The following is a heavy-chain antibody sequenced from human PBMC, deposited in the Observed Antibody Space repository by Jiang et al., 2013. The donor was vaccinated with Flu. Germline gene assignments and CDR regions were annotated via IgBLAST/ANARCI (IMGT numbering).Heavy chain of an antibody. Sequence: PGLVKPSETLSLTCTVSGGSIRSGGYYWNWIRQPPGKGLEWIGYIYFSGRTTYNPSLKSRVTISIATSRNQFSLRLSSVTAADTAVYYCARYQQGSLSMSTWGQGTLVTVSS. V-gene: IGHV4-61*08. CDR3: ARYQQGSLSMST. CDR1: GGSIRSGGYY. J-gene: IGHJ5*02. D-gene: IGHD3-3*01. CDR2: IYFSGRT.